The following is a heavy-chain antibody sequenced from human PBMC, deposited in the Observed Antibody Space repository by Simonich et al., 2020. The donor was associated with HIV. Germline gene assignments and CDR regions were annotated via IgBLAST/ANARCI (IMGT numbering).Heavy chain of an antibody. Sequence: QVQLQQWGAGLLKPSETLSLTCAVYGRSLSGSYWSWIRQPPGKGVEWIGEISHSGSTNYNPSLKSRVTISVDTTKNQFSLKLNSLTAADTAVYYCARGGACSGDCDNWFDSWGQGTLVTVSS. J-gene: IGHJ5*01. CDR3: ARGGACSGDCDNWFDS. CDR1: GRSLSGSY. D-gene: IGHD2-21*02. V-gene: IGHV4-34*01. CDR2: ISHSGST.